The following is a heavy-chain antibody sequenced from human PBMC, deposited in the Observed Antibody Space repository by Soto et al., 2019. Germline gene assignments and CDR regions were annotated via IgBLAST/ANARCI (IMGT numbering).Heavy chain of an antibody. CDR1: GGSISSGDYY. CDR3: AREWPQDAFDI. CDR2: IDYSGST. V-gene: IGHV4-30-4*01. Sequence: QVQLQESGPGLVKPSQTLSLTCTVSGGSISSGDYYWSWIRQPPGKGLELIGYIDYSGSTFYNPFFRVWVTISVDTSQAQFSLKLSSVTGAETAVYYCAREWPQDAFDIWGQGTMVTVSS. J-gene: IGHJ3*02. D-gene: IGHD5-12*01.